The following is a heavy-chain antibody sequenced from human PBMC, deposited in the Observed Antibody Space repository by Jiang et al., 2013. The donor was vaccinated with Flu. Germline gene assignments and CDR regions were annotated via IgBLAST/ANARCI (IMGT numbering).Heavy chain of an antibody. CDR2: IYYSGST. D-gene: IGHD6-13*01. V-gene: IGHV4-59*01. CDR3: ARGQIAAAGTEFGY. Sequence: GLVKPSETLSLTCTVSGGSISSYYWSWIRQPPGKGLEWIGYIYYSGSTNYNPSLKSRVTISVDTSKNQFSLKLSSVTAADTAVYYCARGQIAAAGTEFGYWGQGTLVTVSS. CDR1: GGSISSYY. J-gene: IGHJ4*02.